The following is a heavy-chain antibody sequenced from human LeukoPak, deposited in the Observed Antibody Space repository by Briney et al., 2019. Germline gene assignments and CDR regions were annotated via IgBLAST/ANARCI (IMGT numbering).Heavy chain of an antibody. V-gene: IGHV1-8*02. J-gene: IGHJ3*02. Sequence: ASVKVSCKASGGTFSSYAISWVRQAPGQGLEWMGWMNPNSGNTGYAQKFQGRVTMTRNTSISTAYMELSSLRSEDTAVYYCAREGMAAAYDAFDIWGQGTMVTVSS. D-gene: IGHD6-13*01. CDR3: AREGMAAAYDAFDI. CDR2: MNPNSGNT. CDR1: GGTFSSYA.